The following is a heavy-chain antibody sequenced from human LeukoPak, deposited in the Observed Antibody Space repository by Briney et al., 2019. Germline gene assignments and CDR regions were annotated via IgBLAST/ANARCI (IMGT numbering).Heavy chain of an antibody. CDR3: ARAAANYGMDV. CDR1: GFTFSDFT. CDR2: IYSGGST. V-gene: IGHV3-66*01. J-gene: IGHJ6*02. Sequence: GGSLRLSCAASGFTFSDFTMTWVRQAPGKGLEWVSVIYSGGSTYYADSVKGRFTISRDNSKNTLYLQMNSLRAEDTAVYYCARAAANYGMDVWGQGTTVTVSS. D-gene: IGHD6-25*01.